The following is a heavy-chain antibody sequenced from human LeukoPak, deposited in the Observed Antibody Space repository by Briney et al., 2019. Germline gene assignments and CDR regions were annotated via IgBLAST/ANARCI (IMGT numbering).Heavy chain of an antibody. CDR3: ARDNTMIVGNHAFDI. CDR1: GGTFSSYA. J-gene: IGHJ3*02. V-gene: IGHV1-69*13. CDR2: IIPIFGTA. Sequence: SVKVSCKASGGTFSSYAISWVRQASGQGLEWMGGIIPIFGTANYAQKFQGRVTITADESTSTAYMELSSLRSEDTAVYYCARDNTMIVGNHAFDIWGQGTMVTVSS. D-gene: IGHD3-22*01.